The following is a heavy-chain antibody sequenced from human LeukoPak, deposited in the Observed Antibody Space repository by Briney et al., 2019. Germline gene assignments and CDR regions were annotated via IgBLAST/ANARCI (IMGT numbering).Heavy chain of an antibody. D-gene: IGHD2-15*01. J-gene: IGHJ4*02. CDR1: GGSISSYY. V-gene: IGHV4-4*07. CDR3: ASANGYCSGGSCYPYFDY. CDR2: IYTSGST. Sequence: PSETLSLTCTVSGGSISSYYWSWIRQPAGKGLEWIGRIYTSGSTNYNPSLKSRVTMSVDTSKNQFSLKLSSVTAADTAVYYCASANGYCSGGSCYPYFDYWGQGTLVTVSS.